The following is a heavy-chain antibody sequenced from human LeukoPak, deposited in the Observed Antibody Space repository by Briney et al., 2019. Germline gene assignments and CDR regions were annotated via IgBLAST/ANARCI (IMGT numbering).Heavy chain of an antibody. CDR3: ARGYCSGGSCSVYYYYGMDV. D-gene: IGHD2-15*01. CDR1: GYTFTSYG. CDR2: ISAYNGNT. J-gene: IGHJ6*02. Sequence: ASVKVSCKASGYTFTSYGISWVRQAPGQGLGWMGWISAYNGNTNYAQKLQGRVTMTTDTSTSTAYMELRSLRSDDTAVYYCARGYCSGGSCSVYYYYGMDVWGQGTTVTVSS. V-gene: IGHV1-18*01.